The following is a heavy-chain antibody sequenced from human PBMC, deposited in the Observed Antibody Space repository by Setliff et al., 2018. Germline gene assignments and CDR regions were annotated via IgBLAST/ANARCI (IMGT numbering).Heavy chain of an antibody. V-gene: IGHV3-23*01. CDR2: FGGNGVTT. D-gene: IGHD3-10*01. CDR1: GVTFITYA. J-gene: IGHJ5*02. CDR3: AKSLRLASSGSYWFDP. Sequence: GGSLRLSCAASGVTFITYAWSWVRQAPGKGLEWVATFGGNGVTTFYTDSVKGRFTISRENSKMDLQMDSLRAEDTALYYCAKSLRLASSGSYWFDPWGQGTLVTVSS.